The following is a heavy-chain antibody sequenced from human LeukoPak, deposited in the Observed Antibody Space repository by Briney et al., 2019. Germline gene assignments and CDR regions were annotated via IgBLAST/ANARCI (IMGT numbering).Heavy chain of an antibody. CDR3: ARAEVRLPSIVVVPAAPPHDAFDI. CDR2: INPSGGST. CDR1: GYTFTSYY. J-gene: IGHJ3*02. V-gene: IGHV1-46*01. Sequence: ASVNVSCKASGYTFTSYYMHWVRQAPGQGLEWMGIINPSGGSTSYAQKFQGRVTMTRDTSTSTVYMELSSLRSEDTAVYYCARAEVRLPSIVVVPAAPPHDAFDIWGQGTMVTVSS. D-gene: IGHD2-2*01.